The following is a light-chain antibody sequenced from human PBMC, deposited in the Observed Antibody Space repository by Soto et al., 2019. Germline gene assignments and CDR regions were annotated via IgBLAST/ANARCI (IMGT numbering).Light chain of an antibody. CDR2: AAS. J-gene: IGKJ4*01. V-gene: IGKV1-9*01. Sequence: DIQLTQSPSFLSASVGDRVTITCRASQGISSYLAWYQQKAGKAPKLLIYAASILQSGVPSRFSGSGSGTEFTLTISSLQPEDFATYYCQQLNNYPPTFGGGTKVEIK. CDR3: QQLNNYPPT. CDR1: QGISSY.